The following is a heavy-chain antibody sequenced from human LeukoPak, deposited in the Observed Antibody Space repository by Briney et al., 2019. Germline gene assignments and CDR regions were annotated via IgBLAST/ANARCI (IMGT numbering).Heavy chain of an antibody. J-gene: IGHJ5*02. CDR3: AREWDSSVANWFDP. CDR2: INLDGSDK. CDR1: GFTFNNYW. Sequence: PGGSLRLSCAASGFTFNNYWMTWVRQAPGKGLEWVGNINLDGSDKYYGDSVKGRFTISRDNAKNSLYLQMNSLRAEDTAVYYCAREWDSSVANWFDPWGQGTLVTVSS. D-gene: IGHD3-22*01. V-gene: IGHV3-7*01.